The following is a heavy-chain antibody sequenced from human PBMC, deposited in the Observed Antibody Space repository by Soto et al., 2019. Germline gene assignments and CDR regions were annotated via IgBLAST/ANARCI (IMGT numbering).Heavy chain of an antibody. CDR2: TYYSGST. CDR1: GGSISSGGYY. CDR3: ARDRLTYATGNYYGMDV. Sequence: QVQLQESGPGLVKPSQTLSLTCTVSGGSISSGGYYWSWIRQHPGKGLEWIGYTYYSGSTYYNTSLMSRVTISVDTSKNQFSLKLSSVTAADTAVYYCARDRLTYATGNYYGMDVWGQGTTVTVSS. V-gene: IGHV4-31*03. J-gene: IGHJ6*02. D-gene: IGHD3-10*01.